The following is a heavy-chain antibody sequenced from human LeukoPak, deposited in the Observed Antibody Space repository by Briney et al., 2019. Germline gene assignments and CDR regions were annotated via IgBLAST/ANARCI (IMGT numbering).Heavy chain of an antibody. D-gene: IGHD3-10*01. CDR3: ARPHKRWFGDSTGYFDY. J-gene: IGHJ4*02. V-gene: IGHV4-39*07. Sequence: PSETLSLTCTVSAGSISSSSYYWGWIRQPPGKGLEWIASIHYSGSTNYNPSLKSRVTISVDTSKNQFSLKLSSVTAADTAVYYCARPHKRWFGDSTGYFDYWGQGTLVTVSS. CDR2: IHYSGST. CDR1: AGSISSSSYY.